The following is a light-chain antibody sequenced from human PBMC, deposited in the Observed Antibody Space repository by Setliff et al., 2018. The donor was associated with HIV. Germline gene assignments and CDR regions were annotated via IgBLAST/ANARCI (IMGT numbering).Light chain of an antibody. CDR3: SSYTTSSQFV. CDR2: DVI. J-gene: IGLJ1*01. Sequence: QSVLTQPASVSGSPVQSVTISCTGTSSDVGAYNFVSWYQPHPGRAPKLMIYDVINRNSGVSIRFSGSKSGNAASLTISGLKAEDEADYYCSSYTTSSQFVFGSGTKVTV. CDR1: SSDVGAYNF. V-gene: IGLV2-14*03.